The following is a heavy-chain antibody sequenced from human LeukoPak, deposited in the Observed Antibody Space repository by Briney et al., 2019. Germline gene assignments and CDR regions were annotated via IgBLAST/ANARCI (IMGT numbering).Heavy chain of an antibody. CDR1: GFTFSSHA. J-gene: IGHJ4*02. CDR2: ISGSGGIT. V-gene: IGHV3-23*01. CDR3: AKITASASDY. D-gene: IGHD1-14*01. Sequence: PGGSLRLSCAASGFTFSSHAMSWVRQTPGKGLEWVSVISGSGGITYCADSVKGRFTLSRDNSKNTLYLQMNSLRAEDTAVYYCAKITASASDYWGQGTQVTVSS.